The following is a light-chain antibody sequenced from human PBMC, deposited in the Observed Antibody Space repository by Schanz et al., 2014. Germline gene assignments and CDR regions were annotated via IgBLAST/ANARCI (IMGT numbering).Light chain of an antibody. Sequence: EVVLTQSPGSLSLSPGERGTLSCRSSQNVGTYLAWYQHKPGQAPRLLIYDASKRATGIPARFSGRGSGTDFTLTISGLEPEDSAVYYCQQRSDWPPIFTFGPGTTVHLK. CDR3: QQRSDWPPIFT. J-gene: IGKJ3*01. CDR2: DAS. CDR1: QNVGTY. V-gene: IGKV3-11*01.